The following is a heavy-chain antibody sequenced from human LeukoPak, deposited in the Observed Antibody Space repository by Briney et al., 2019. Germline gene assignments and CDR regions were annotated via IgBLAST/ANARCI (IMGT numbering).Heavy chain of an antibody. V-gene: IGHV1-46*01. CDR3: ARDPTRYDFWSGYFDY. J-gene: IGHJ4*02. D-gene: IGHD3-3*01. CDR2: INPSGGST. CDR1: GYTFTSYY. Sequence: ASVKVSCKASGYTFTSYYMHWVRQAPGQGLEWMGIINPSGGSTSYAQKFQGRVTMTRDTSTSTVYMELSSLRSEDTAVYYCARDPTRYDFWSGYFDYWGQGNLVTASS.